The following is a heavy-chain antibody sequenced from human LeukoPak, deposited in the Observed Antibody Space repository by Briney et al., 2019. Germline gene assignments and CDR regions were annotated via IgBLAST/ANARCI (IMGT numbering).Heavy chain of an antibody. D-gene: IGHD2/OR15-2a*01. CDR3: ARGFDEYYGMDV. Sequence: GGSLRLSCAASGFTFTIYWMNWVRQAPGKGLEWVANIKQDGSEKYYVGPVKGRFTISRDNARESLYLQMNSLRAEDTAVYYCARGFDEYYGMDVWGKGTSVTVSS. J-gene: IGHJ6*04. V-gene: IGHV3-7*03. CDR1: GFTFTIYW. CDR2: IKQDGSEK.